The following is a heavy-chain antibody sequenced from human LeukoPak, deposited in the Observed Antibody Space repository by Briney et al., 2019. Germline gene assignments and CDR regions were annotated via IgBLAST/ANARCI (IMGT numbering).Heavy chain of an antibody. D-gene: IGHD4-17*01. Sequence: SETLSLTCTVSGGSISSGDYYWSWIRQPPGKGLEWIGYIYYSGSTHYNPSLKSRVTISVDTSKNQFSLKLSSVTAADTAVYYCASLTVTTRPYYYYGMDVWGQGTTITVSS. V-gene: IGHV4-30-4*01. J-gene: IGHJ6*02. CDR1: GGSISSGDYY. CDR3: ASLTVTTRPYYYYGMDV. CDR2: IYYSGST.